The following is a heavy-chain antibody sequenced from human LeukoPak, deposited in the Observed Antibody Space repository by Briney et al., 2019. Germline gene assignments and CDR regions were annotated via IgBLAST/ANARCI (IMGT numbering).Heavy chain of an antibody. V-gene: IGHV1-18*01. CDR2: ISCYNGDT. D-gene: IGHD5-12*01. J-gene: IGHJ4*02. CDR3: ARDPTNTSGYYAYFDY. CDR1: GYTFRNHG. Sequence: ASVKVSCKASGYTFRNHGITWVRQAPGQGLEWMGWISCYNGDTHFAQNLQGRVTMTTDTSTSTAYMELRSLRSDDTAVYYCARDPTNTSGYYAYFDYWGQGTLVTVSS.